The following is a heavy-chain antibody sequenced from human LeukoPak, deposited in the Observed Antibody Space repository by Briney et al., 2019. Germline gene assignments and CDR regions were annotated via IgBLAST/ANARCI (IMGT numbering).Heavy chain of an antibody. Sequence: ASVKVSCKASGYTFGSYAMHWVRQAPGQSLEWMGWINAGNGNTKYSQKFQDRVSITRDASANTAYMELSGLRFEDTAVYYCARGDYGLDVWGQGTTVTVSS. CDR2: INAGNGNT. V-gene: IGHV1-3*01. CDR3: ARGDYGLDV. D-gene: IGHD3-16*01. CDR1: GYTFGSYA. J-gene: IGHJ6*02.